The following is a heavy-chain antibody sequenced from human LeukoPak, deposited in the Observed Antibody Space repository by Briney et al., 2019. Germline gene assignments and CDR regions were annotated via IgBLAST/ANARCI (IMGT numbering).Heavy chain of an antibody. CDR1: GFTFSSYS. J-gene: IGHJ4*02. Sequence: GGSPRLSCVASGFTFSSYSMNWVRQAPGKGLEWVSYISSSSSTIYYADSVKGRFTISRDNAKNSLYLQMNSLRAEDTAVYYCARDGAVLRYFDWLPPVGNFDYWGQGTLVTVSS. V-gene: IGHV3-48*01. CDR2: ISSSSSTI. CDR3: ARDGAVLRYFDWLPPVGNFDY. D-gene: IGHD3-9*01.